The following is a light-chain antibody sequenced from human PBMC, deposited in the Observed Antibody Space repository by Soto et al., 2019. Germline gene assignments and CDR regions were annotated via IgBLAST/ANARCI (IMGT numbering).Light chain of an antibody. J-gene: IGKJ1*01. V-gene: IGKV3-15*01. CDR1: QSVSNK. CDR2: GES. Sequence: EVVLTQSPATLSVSPGESATLSCRASQSVSNKLAWYQQKTGQAPRILIYGESTRATGIPARFSGSGSGTELNLTISRLQSEDFAVYYCQKSNNWPPTCGQGTKVDIK. CDR3: QKSNNWPPT.